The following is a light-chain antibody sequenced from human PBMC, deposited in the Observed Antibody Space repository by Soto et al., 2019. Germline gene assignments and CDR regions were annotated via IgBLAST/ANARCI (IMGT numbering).Light chain of an antibody. CDR3: CSYAGSYSYV. CDR2: DVT. Sequence: QSALTQPRSVSESPGQSVTISCTGTSSDVGGYNFVSWYQQHPDKAPELIIYDVTKRPSGVPARFSGSRSGYTASLTISGLQAEDEADYYCCSYAGSYSYVFGTGTQLTVL. CDR1: SSDVGGYNF. J-gene: IGLJ1*01. V-gene: IGLV2-11*01.